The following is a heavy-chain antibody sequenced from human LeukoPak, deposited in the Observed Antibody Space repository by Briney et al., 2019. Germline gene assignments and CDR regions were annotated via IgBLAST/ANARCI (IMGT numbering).Heavy chain of an antibody. CDR3: ARDIGGSFYGRPFDY. V-gene: IGHV3-21*01. Sequence: GGSLRLSCAASGFTFSSYSMKWVRQAPGKGLEWVSSVSSANNYIYYTDSVKGRFTISRDNAKNSLYLQMNSLRAEDTAIYYYARDIGGSFYGRPFDYWGQGTLVTVSS. CDR1: GFTFSSYS. J-gene: IGHJ4*02. CDR2: VSSANNYI. D-gene: IGHD1-26*01.